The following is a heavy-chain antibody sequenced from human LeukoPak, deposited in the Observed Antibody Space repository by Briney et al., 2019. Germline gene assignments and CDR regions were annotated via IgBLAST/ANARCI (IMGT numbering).Heavy chain of an antibody. Sequence: GESLKISCKGSGYRFTSYWIGWVRQMPGKDLEWMGIIFPGDSDTRYSPSFQAQVTISADKSISTAYLQSSSLKASDTAMDYGATVVGSGTFYPAEYFASWGQGTLVTVSS. CDR1: GYRFTSYW. CDR2: IFPGDSDT. D-gene: IGHD3-10*01. V-gene: IGHV5-51*01. CDR3: ATVVGSGTFYPAEYFAS. J-gene: IGHJ4*02.